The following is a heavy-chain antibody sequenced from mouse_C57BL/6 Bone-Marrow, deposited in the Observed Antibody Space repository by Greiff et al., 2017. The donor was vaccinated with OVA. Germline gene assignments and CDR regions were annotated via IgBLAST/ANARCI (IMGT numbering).Heavy chain of an antibody. Sequence: VQLQQPGAELVKPGASVKMSCKASGYTFTSYWITWVKQRPGQGLEWIGDIYPGSGSTNYNEKFKSKATLTVDTSSSTAYMQLSSLTSEDSAVYYFAGDYSNYEGFAYWGQGTLVTVSA. J-gene: IGHJ3*01. CDR3: AGDYSNYEGFAY. D-gene: IGHD2-5*01. CDR1: GYTFTSYW. V-gene: IGHV1-55*01. CDR2: IYPGSGST.